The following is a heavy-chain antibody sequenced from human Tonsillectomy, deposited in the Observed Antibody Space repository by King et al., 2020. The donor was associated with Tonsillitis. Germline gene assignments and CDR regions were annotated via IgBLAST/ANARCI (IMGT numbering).Heavy chain of an antibody. Sequence: VQLVESGGGLVQPGGSLRLSCAASGFTVSNNYMSWARQAPGKGLEWVSVIYSGGATFYADSVKGRFTISRDNSKNTLSLQMNSLRADDTAVYYCARINWNYKVFDYWGQGTLVTVSS. CDR2: IYSGGAT. V-gene: IGHV3-66*01. CDR3: ARINWNYKVFDY. CDR1: GFTVSNNY. D-gene: IGHD1-7*01. J-gene: IGHJ4*02.